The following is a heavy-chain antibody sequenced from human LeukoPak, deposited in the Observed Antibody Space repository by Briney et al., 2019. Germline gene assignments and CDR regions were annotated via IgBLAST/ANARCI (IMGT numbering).Heavy chain of an antibody. CDR1: GFTVSSNY. D-gene: IGHD4-17*01. CDR2: ISGSGGST. V-gene: IGHV3-23*01. Sequence: PGGSLRLSCAASGFTVSSNYMSWVRQAPGKGLEWVSAISGSGGSTYYADSVKGRFTISRDNSKNTLYLQMNSLRAEDTAVYYCAKDPINTVTTRGYFQHWGQGTLVTVSS. J-gene: IGHJ1*01. CDR3: AKDPINTVTTRGYFQH.